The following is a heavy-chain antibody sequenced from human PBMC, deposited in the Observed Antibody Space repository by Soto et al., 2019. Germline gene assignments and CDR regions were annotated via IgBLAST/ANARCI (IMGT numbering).Heavy chain of an antibody. V-gene: IGHV1-8*01. Sequence: QVQLVQSGAEVKKPGASVKVSCKASGYSFTSYDINWVRQASGQGLEWLGWMTPISGETGYAQKIQGRVSITRDTSTSTAYVELSSLTYEDSAIYYWARNKWNTGDFDYWGHGTLVTVSS. CDR1: GYSFTSYD. CDR2: MTPISGET. J-gene: IGHJ4*01. CDR3: ARNKWNTGDFDY. D-gene: IGHD1-20*01.